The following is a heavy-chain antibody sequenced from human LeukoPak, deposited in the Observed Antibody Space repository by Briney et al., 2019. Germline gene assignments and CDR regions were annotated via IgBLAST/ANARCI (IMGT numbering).Heavy chain of an antibody. Sequence: SETLSLTCTVSGGSISSSSYYWGWIRQPPGKGLEWVGSLYYKGTTDYNPSLKSRVTISLGTSKTQFSLELSSVTAADTAVYYCARHSPAAVAGRGAFDFWGQGTMVTVSS. CDR1: GGSISSSSYY. V-gene: IGHV4-39*01. CDR2: LYYKGTT. CDR3: ARHSPAAVAGRGAFDF. J-gene: IGHJ3*01. D-gene: IGHD6-19*01.